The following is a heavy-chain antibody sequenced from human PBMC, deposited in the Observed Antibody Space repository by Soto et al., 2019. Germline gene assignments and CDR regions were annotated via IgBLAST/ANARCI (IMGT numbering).Heavy chain of an antibody. Sequence: GGSLRLSCAASGFTFSTYWMHWVRQAPGKGLMWVSRIKSDGSSTTYADSVKGRFTISRDNAKNTLYLQMSSLRAEDTAVYYCAKETMKYYYDSSGYYFDYWGQGTLVTVSS. CDR3: AKETMKYYYDSSGYYFDY. J-gene: IGHJ4*02. CDR2: IKSDGSST. V-gene: IGHV3-74*01. CDR1: GFTFSTYW. D-gene: IGHD3-22*01.